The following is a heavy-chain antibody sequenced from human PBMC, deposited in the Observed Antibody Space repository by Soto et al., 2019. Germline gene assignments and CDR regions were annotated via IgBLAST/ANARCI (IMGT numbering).Heavy chain of an antibody. CDR1: GGSISSGGYS. V-gene: IGHV4-30-2*01. CDR2: VYHSGST. CDR3: ARVLLGENWFDP. Sequence: QLQLQESGSGLVKPSQTLSLTCAVSGGSISSGGYSWSWIRQPPGKGLEWVGYVYHSGSTYYNPSLKSRVTISVDRSKNQFSLKLSSVTAADTAVYYCARVLLGENWFDPWGQGTLVTVSS. J-gene: IGHJ5*02.